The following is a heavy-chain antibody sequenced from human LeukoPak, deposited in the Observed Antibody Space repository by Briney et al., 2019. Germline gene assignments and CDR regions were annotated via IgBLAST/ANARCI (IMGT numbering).Heavy chain of an antibody. CDR1: GFTFSSYA. CDR2: ISGSGGST. J-gene: IGHJ4*02. V-gene: IGHV3-23*01. CDR3: AKDPRFLEWLLPYFDY. Sequence: GGSPRLSCAASGFTFSSYAMSWVRQAPGKGLEWVSAISGSGGSTYYADSVKGRFTISRDNSKNTLYLQMNSLRAEDTAVYYCAKDPRFLEWLLPYFDYWGQGTLVTVSS. D-gene: IGHD3-3*01.